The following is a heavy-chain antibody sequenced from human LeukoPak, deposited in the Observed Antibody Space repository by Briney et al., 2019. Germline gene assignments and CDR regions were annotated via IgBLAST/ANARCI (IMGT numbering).Heavy chain of an antibody. CDR2: INHSGST. V-gene: IGHV4-34*01. CDR1: GGSFSGYY. CDR3: ARGVYHQYGSGSYSNDY. J-gene: IGHJ4*02. Sequence: SETLSLTCAVYGGSFSGYYWSWIRQPPGKGLEWIGEINHSGSTNYNPSLKSRVTISVDTSKNQFSLKLSSVTAADTAVYYCARGVYHQYGSGSYSNDYWGQGTLVTVSS. D-gene: IGHD3-10*01.